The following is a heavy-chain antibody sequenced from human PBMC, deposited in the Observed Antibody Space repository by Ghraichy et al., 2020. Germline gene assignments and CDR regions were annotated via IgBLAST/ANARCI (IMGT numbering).Heavy chain of an antibody. D-gene: IGHD3-22*01. V-gene: IGHV3-23*01. CDR2: ISGGGDFT. Sequence: GGSLRLSCAASGFTFSTYAMSWVRQGPGKGLEWVSTISGGGDFTYYADSVKGRFTISRDNSKNTLYLQMNSLRAEDTAVYFCAKGRSNYDSSGYFDYWGQGTLVTVSS. CDR1: GFTFSTYA. CDR3: AKGRSNYDSSGYFDY. J-gene: IGHJ4*02.